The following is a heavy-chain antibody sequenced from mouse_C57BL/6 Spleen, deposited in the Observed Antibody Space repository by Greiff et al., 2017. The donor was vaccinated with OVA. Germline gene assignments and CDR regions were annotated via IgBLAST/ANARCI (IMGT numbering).Heavy chain of an antibody. J-gene: IGHJ4*01. Sequence: QVQLQQPGAELVKPGASVKLSCKASGYTFTSYWMQWVKQRPGQGLEWIGEIDPSDSYTNYNQKFKGKATLTVDTSSSTAYMQLSSLTSEDSAVYYCARRGAQLRLYYAMDYWGQGTSGTVSS. CDR1: GYTFTSYW. V-gene: IGHV1-50*01. CDR3: ARRGAQLRLYYAMDY. D-gene: IGHD3-1*01. CDR2: IDPSDSYT.